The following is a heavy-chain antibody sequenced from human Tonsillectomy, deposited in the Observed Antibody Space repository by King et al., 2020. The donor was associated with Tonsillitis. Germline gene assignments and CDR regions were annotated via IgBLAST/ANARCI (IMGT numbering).Heavy chain of an antibody. V-gene: IGHV3-23*04. J-gene: IGHJ3*02. CDR1: GFTFISYA. D-gene: IGHD3-16*02. CDR3: ATYYDYVWGSYRPRGPDAFDI. CDR2: ISCSGGST. Sequence: VQLVESGGGLVQPGGSLRLSCAASGFTFISYAMSWVRQAPGKGLEWVSSISCSGGSTYYADSVKGRFTISRDNSKTTLDLQMNSLRAEDTAVYYCATYYDYVWGSYRPRGPDAFDIRGQGTMVTVSS.